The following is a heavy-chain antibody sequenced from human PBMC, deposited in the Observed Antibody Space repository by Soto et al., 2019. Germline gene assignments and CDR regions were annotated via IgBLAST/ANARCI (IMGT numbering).Heavy chain of an antibody. V-gene: IGHV4-39*01. CDR2: IYHSGTT. Sequence: PSQTLRVTNTVSCGNIINISHPRIFNRKPPGKGLEWIGSIYHSGTTYYNPPLKNRVTISVDTSKNRFSLRLSSVSAVDPAVYYCARNKACSGGRCSAVGYYSGLEVWVKGSTVIVFS. J-gene: IGHJ6*01. CDR3: ARNKACSGGRCSAVGYYSGLEV. D-gene: IGHD2-15*01. CDR1: CGNIINISHP.